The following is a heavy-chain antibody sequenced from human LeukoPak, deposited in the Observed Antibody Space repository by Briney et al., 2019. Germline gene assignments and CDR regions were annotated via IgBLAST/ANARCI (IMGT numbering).Heavy chain of an antibody. CDR3: ARASWVPNADAVW. CDR1: GFSFSHYA. CDR2: LRGDGET. D-gene: IGHD1-1*01. J-gene: IGHJ4*02. Sequence: GGSLRLSCAASGFSFSHYAMSWVRQAPARGPEWVSSLRGDGETFYADSVKGRFTLSRDDSRNTVYLQLNNLRVEDTAIYYCARASWVPNADAVWWGQGAQVTVSS. V-gene: IGHV3-23*01.